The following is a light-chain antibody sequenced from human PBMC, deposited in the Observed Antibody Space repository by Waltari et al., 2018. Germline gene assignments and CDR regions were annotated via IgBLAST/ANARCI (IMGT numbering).Light chain of an antibody. Sequence: DIQMTQSPSSLSASVGDRLTIPCQASHDISNYLNWYQQKPGKAPKLLIYDASNLETGVPSRFSGSGSGTDFSFTISSLQPEDIATYYCQQFDNLVYTFGQGTKLEIK. CDR2: DAS. CDR3: QQFDNLVYT. CDR1: HDISNY. V-gene: IGKV1-33*01. J-gene: IGKJ2*01.